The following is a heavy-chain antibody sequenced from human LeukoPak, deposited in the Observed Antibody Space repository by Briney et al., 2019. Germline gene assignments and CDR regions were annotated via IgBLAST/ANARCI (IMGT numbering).Heavy chain of an antibody. CDR1: GFTFSSYA. V-gene: IGHV3-23*01. Sequence: GGSLRLSCAASGFTFSSYAMSWVRQAPGKGQEWVSAISGSGGRTYYADSAKGRCTISRVNSKNTLYLQMNSLRAEDTAVYSCAKAPGYYYDSSVYYRFDPWGQGTLVTVSS. D-gene: IGHD3-22*01. CDR3: AKAPGYYYDSSVYYRFDP. J-gene: IGHJ5*02. CDR2: ISGSGGRT.